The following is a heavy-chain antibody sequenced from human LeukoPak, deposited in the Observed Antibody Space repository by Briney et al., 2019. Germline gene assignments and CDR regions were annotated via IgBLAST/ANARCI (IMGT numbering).Heavy chain of an antibody. D-gene: IGHD5-12*01. J-gene: IGHJ4*02. CDR2: IYSGGST. V-gene: IGHV3-66*01. CDR3: ARNSGYDFWYFDY. CDR1: GFTVSSNY. Sequence: PGGSLRLSCAASGFTVSSNYMSWVRQAPGKGLEWVSVIYSGGSTYYADSVKGRFTISRDNSKNTLYLQMNSLRAEDTVVYYCARNSGYDFWYFDYWGQGTLVTVSS.